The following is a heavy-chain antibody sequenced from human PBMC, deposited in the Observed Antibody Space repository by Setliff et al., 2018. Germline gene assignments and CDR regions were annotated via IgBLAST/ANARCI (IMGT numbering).Heavy chain of an antibody. D-gene: IGHD3-22*01. CDR3: ARDGRVPAYYYDSSGYTHDAFDI. CDR1: DVSISDTTYY. Sequence: SETLSLTCSVSDVSISDTTYYWAWVRQPPGKGLEWIGTVSFFGASYSNPSLKSRLTMSLDKSGNRFSLNLTSVTAADTALYYCARDGRVPAYYYDSSGYTHDAFDIWGQGTMVTVSS. J-gene: IGHJ3*02. CDR2: VSFFGAS. V-gene: IGHV4-39*07.